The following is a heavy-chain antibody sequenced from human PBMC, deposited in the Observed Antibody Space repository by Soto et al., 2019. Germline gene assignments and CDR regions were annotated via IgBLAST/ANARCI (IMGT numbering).Heavy chain of an antibody. D-gene: IGHD2-21*01. CDR1: GGSISSYY. CDR2: IYYSGST. CDR3: ARESRGLIDY. J-gene: IGHJ4*02. V-gene: IGHV4-59*01. Sequence: SETLSLTCTVSGGSISSYYWSWIRQPPGKGLEWIGYIYYSGSTNYNPSLKSRVTISVDTSKNQFSLKLSSVTAADTAVYYCARESRGLIDYWGQGTLVTVSS.